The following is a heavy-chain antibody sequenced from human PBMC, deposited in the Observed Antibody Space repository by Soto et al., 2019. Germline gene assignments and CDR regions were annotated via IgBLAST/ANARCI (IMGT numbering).Heavy chain of an antibody. J-gene: IGHJ4*02. Sequence: VQLLQSGPEVKKPGAAVKVSCKASGFTFTSYGFSWVRQSPGRALEWLGWMNSYDGNRNYAPKFQDRVTVTTATSTNTASMEPRNLRSDDTAVYYCARGSRAVATVTLIDFWGQGTLVTVSS. V-gene: IGHV1-18*01. CDR1: GFTFTSYG. D-gene: IGHD4-17*01. CDR3: ARGSRAVATVTLIDF. CDR2: MNSYDGNR.